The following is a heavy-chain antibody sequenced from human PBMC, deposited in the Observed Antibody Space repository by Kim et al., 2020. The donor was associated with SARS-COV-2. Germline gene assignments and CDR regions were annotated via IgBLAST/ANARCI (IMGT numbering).Heavy chain of an antibody. CDR1: GFTFSSYG. Sequence: GGSLRLSCAASGFTFSSYGMHWVRQAPGKGLEWVAVIWYDGSNKYYADSVKGRFTISRDNSKNTLYLQMNSLRAEDTAVYYCAKDLTGIAAAGYFDYWGQGTLVTVSS. J-gene: IGHJ4*02. CDR3: AKDLTGIAAAGYFDY. D-gene: IGHD6-13*01. CDR2: IWYDGSNK. V-gene: IGHV3-33*06.